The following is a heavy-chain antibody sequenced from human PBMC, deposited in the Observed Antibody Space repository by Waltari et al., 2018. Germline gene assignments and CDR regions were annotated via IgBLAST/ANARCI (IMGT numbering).Heavy chain of an antibody. CDR1: GGSISSYY. Sequence: QVQLQESGPGLVKPSETLSLTCTVSGGSISSYYWSWIRQPPGKGLEWIGYIYYSGMTNYSHSLKSRVTISGDTSKKQFSLKLRSVTAADTAVYYCARDLRHYDILTGYYTLDAFDIWGQGTMVTVSS. CDR3: ARDLRHYDILTGYYTLDAFDI. D-gene: IGHD3-9*01. CDR2: IYYSGMT. J-gene: IGHJ3*02. V-gene: IGHV4-59*01.